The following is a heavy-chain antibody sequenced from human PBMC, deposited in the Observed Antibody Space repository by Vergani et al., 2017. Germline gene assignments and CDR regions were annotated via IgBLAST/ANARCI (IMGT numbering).Heavy chain of an antibody. Sequence: EVQLVESGGGLVKPGGSLRLSCAASGFTFSSYSMNWVRQAPGKGLEWVSSISSSSSYIYYADSVKGRFTISRDNAKNSLYLQMNSLRAEDTAVYYCARDSASAGLTMRAFDIWGQGTMVTVSS. D-gene: IGHD4/OR15-4a*01. CDR2: ISSSSSYI. CDR3: ARDSASAGLTMRAFDI. J-gene: IGHJ3*02. CDR1: GFTFSSYS. V-gene: IGHV3-21*01.